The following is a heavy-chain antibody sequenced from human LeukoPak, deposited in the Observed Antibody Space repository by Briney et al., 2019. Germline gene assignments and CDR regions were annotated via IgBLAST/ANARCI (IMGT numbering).Heavy chain of an antibody. V-gene: IGHV1-2*02. D-gene: IGHD2-2*01. CDR2: INPNSDGT. Sequence: ASVTVSFKASGYTFTGYYMHWVRQAPGQGLEWMGWINPNSDGTNYAQKFQGRVTMTRDTSISTAYMELSRLRSDDTAVYYCARVVPDIVVVPAAIVGAFDIWGQGTMVTVSS. CDR1: GYTFTGYY. J-gene: IGHJ3*02. CDR3: ARVVPDIVVVPAAIVGAFDI.